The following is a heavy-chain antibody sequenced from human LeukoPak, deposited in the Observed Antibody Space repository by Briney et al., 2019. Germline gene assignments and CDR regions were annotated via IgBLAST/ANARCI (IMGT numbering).Heavy chain of an antibody. CDR1: GFTFTSSA. V-gene: IGHV1-58*02. Sequence: SVKVSFKASGFTFTSSAMQWVRQARGQRLEWIGWIVVGSGNTNYAQKLQERVTITRDMSTSTAYMELSSLRSEDTAVYYCAAATCLFGEFPGDRYWGQGTLVTVSS. D-gene: IGHD3-10*01. J-gene: IGHJ4*02. CDR2: IVVGSGNT. CDR3: AAATCLFGEFPGDRY.